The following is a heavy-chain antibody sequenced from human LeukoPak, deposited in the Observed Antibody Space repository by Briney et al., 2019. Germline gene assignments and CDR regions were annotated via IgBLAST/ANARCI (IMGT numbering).Heavy chain of an antibody. CDR2: IYTSGST. J-gene: IGHJ6*03. V-gene: IGHV4-61*02. CDR1: GNSISSGDNY. Sequence: SETLSLTCTVSGNSISSGDNYWSWIRQPAGKGLEWIGRIYTSGSTNYNPSLKSRVTISGDTSKNQFSLRLSSVTAADTAVYYCARVTGSYYYYYYMDVWGKGTTVTVSS. D-gene: IGHD3-10*01. CDR3: ARVTGSYYYYYYMDV.